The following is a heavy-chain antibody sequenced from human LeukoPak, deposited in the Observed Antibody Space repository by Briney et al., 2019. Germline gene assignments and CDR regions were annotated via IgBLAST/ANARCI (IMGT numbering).Heavy chain of an antibody. V-gene: IGHV4-59*01. CDR1: GVSISSYY. Sequence: SETLSLTCTVSGVSISSYYWSWIRQPPGKGLEWIGYIYYSGSTNYNPSLKSRVTISVDTSKNQFSLKLSSVTAADTAVYYCARGGYSYDNWLDPWGQGTLVTVSS. J-gene: IGHJ5*02. CDR2: IYYSGST. D-gene: IGHD5-18*01. CDR3: ARGGYSYDNWLDP.